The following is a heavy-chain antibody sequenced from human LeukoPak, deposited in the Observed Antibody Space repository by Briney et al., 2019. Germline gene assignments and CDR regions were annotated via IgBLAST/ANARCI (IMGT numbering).Heavy chain of an antibody. V-gene: IGHV1-8*01. J-gene: IGHJ4*02. D-gene: IGHD3-10*01. Sequence: ASVKVSCKASGYTFTSYDINWVRQATGQGLEWMGWMNPNSGNTGYAQKFQGRVTMTRDTSISTAYMELSRLRSDDTAVYYCARRKGLLWFGELFYWGQGTLVTVSS. CDR3: ARRKGLLWFGELFY. CDR2: MNPNSGNT. CDR1: GYTFTSYD.